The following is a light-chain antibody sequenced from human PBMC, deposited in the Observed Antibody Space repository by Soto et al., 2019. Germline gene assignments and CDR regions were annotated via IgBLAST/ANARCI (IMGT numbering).Light chain of an antibody. V-gene: IGKV3-15*01. Sequence: ETVMTQSPATLSVSPGERATLSCRASQSVNSNLAWYQQKLGQAPRVLIYGASTRATGIPARFSGSGSGTEFILTISSLQSEDVALYYCQEYNTWPWTFGQGTKGESK. CDR1: QSVNSN. CDR3: QEYNTWPWT. J-gene: IGKJ1*01. CDR2: GAS.